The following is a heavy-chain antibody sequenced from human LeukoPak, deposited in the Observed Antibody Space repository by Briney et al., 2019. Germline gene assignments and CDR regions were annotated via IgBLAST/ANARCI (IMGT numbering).Heavy chain of an antibody. J-gene: IGHJ4*02. D-gene: IGHD1-1*01. CDR3: VKVGTGTVDY. Sequence: SETLSLTCSVSGASITYYHWGWIRQSPGRGLEWIGYILSSGTTNYNPSLKSRVTISVDASKNQFSLRLSSVTAADTALYYCVKVGTGTVDYWGQGTLVTVSS. V-gene: IGHV4-59*01. CDR1: GASITYYH. CDR2: ILSSGTT.